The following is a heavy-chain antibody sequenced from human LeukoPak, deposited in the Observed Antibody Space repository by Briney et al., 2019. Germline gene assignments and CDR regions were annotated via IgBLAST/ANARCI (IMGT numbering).Heavy chain of an antibody. CDR1: GFTFSSYG. D-gene: IGHD3-22*01. Sequence: GGSLRLSCAASGFTFSSYGMHWVRQAPGKGLEWVAVIWYDGSNKYYADSVKGRFTISRDNSKNTLYLQMNSLRAEDTAVYYCASGGGIIMRVAPGAYWGQGTLVTVSS. CDR2: IWYDGSNK. V-gene: IGHV3-33*01. J-gene: IGHJ4*02. CDR3: ASGGGIIMRVAPGAY.